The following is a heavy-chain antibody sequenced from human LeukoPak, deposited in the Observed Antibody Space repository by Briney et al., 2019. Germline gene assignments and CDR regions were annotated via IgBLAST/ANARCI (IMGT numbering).Heavy chain of an antibody. CDR2: IKQDGSQR. J-gene: IGHJ4*02. CDR1: GFSFSNFW. D-gene: IGHD6-13*01. CDR3: ARDRDSSWYPYLDQ. V-gene: IGHV3-7*03. Sequence: GGSLRLSCVASGFSFSNFWMSWVRQAPGERPEWLTNIKQDGSQRYYADSVRDRFTISRDNAKNSLYLQMNSLRAEDTAVYYCARDRDSSWYPYLDQWGQGTLVTVSS.